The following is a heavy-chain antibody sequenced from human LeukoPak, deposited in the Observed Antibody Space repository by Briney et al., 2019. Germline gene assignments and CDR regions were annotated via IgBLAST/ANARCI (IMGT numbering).Heavy chain of an antibody. CDR2: ISAYNGNT. CDR1: GYTFTSYG. Sequence: ASVKVSCKASGYTFTSYGISWVRQAPGQGLEWMGWISAYNGNTNYAQKLQGRVTMTTDTSTSTAYMELRSLRSEDTAVYYCARRGTYYYGSGSFPPFFDYWGQGTLVTVSS. D-gene: IGHD3-10*01. J-gene: IGHJ4*02. V-gene: IGHV1-18*01. CDR3: ARRGTYYYGSGSFPPFFDY.